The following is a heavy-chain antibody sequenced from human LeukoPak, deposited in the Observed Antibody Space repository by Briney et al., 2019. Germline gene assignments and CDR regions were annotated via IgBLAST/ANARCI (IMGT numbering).Heavy chain of an antibody. V-gene: IGHV3-30-3*01. CDR2: ISYDGSNK. J-gene: IGHJ4*02. CDR1: GFTFSSYA. Sequence: PGGSLRLSCAASGFTFSSYAMHWVRQAPGKGLEWVAVISYDGSNKYYADSVKGRFTISRDNSKNTLYLQMNSLRAEDTAVYYCAKDRGSSWYPANSFDYWGQGTLVTVSS. CDR3: AKDRGSSWYPANSFDY. D-gene: IGHD6-13*01.